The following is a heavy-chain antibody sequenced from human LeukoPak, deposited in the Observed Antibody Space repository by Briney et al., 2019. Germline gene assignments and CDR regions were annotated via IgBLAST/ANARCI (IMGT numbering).Heavy chain of an antibody. CDR2: INPNSGGT. D-gene: IGHD3-9*01. Sequence: GASVKVSCKASGYTFTGYYMHWVRQAPGQGLEWMGRINPNSGGTNYAQKFQGRVTMTRDTSISTAYMELSRLRSDDTAVHYCAREGRRYFDWLLSNWFDPWGQGTLVTVSS. CDR3: AREGRRYFDWLLSNWFDP. V-gene: IGHV1-2*06. J-gene: IGHJ5*02. CDR1: GYTFTGYY.